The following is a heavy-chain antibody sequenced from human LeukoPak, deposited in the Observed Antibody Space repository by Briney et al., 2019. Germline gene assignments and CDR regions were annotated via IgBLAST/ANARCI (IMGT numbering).Heavy chain of an antibody. CDR2: SGASSSGYTK. Sequence: GGSLRLSCAASGFTFSSYSMNWVRQAPGKGLEWLAHSGASSSGYTKDYADSVRGRFTISRDNAKNSLYLQMDSLRAEDTAVYYCARDKGVRGELDPWGQGTLVTVSS. CDR3: ARDKGVRGELDP. V-gene: IGHV3-48*04. J-gene: IGHJ5*02. D-gene: IGHD3-10*01. CDR1: GFTFSSYS.